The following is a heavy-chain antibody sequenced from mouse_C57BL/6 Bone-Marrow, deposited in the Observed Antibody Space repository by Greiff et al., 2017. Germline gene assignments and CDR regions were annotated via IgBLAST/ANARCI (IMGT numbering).Heavy chain of an antibody. CDR2: ILPGSGST. Sequence: QVQLQQSGAELMKPGASVKLSCKATGYTFTGYWIEWVKQRPGHGLEWIGEILPGSGSTNYNEKFKGKATFTADTSSNTAYMQLSSLTTEDSAIYYCAKPRQYDGSSAYYFDYWGQGTTLTVSS. CDR1: GYTFTGYW. V-gene: IGHV1-9*01. J-gene: IGHJ2*01. D-gene: IGHD1-1*01. CDR3: AKPRQYDGSSAYYFDY.